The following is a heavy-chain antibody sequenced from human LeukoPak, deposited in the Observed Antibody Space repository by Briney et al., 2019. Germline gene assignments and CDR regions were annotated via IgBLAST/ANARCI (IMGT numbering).Heavy chain of an antibody. V-gene: IGHV1-2*02. CDR1: GYTFTGYY. CDR3: ARETLAVAGTEDAFDI. J-gene: IGHJ3*02. Sequence: ASVKVSCKASGYTFTGYYMHWVRQAPGQGLEWMGYINPNSGGTNYAHKFQGKVTMTRDTSISTDYMELSRLRCDDTAVDYCARETLAVAGTEDAFDIWGQGTMVTVSA. D-gene: IGHD6-19*01. CDR2: INPNSGGT.